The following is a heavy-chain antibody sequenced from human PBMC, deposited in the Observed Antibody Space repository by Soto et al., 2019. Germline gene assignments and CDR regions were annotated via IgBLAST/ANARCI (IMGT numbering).Heavy chain of an antibody. CDR1: GFTVSDDY. CDR2: IYSGGGR. V-gene: IGHV3-66*01. CDR3: ARDPGDRNGMSV. Sequence: VQVVESGGDLVQPGGSLRRSCAASGFTVSDDYMNWVRQAPGKGLEWVSVIYSGGGRYYADSVKGRFTISRDNSKNMVYLQMNSLRAEDTAVYYCARDPGDRNGMSVWGQGTTVTVSS. J-gene: IGHJ6*02. D-gene: IGHD1-26*01.